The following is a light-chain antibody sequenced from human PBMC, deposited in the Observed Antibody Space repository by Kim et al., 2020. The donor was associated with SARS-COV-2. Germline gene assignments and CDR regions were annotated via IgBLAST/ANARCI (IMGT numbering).Light chain of an antibody. V-gene: IGKV3-11*01. CDR3: RQRSDWPPLT. CDR1: QSVSSY. CDR2: DAS. J-gene: IGKJ4*01. Sequence: EIVLTQSPATLSLSPGERATLSCRASQSVSSYLAWYQQKPGQAPRLLIYDASIRATGIPARFRGSGSGTDFTLTISSLEPEDFAVYYCRQRSDWPPLTFGGGTKVDIK.